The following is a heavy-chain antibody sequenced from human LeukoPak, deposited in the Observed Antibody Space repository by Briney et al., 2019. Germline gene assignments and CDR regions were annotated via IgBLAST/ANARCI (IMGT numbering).Heavy chain of an antibody. J-gene: IGHJ6*03. CDR1: GYTFTSYY. D-gene: IGHD3-10*01. Sequence: ASVKVSCKASGYTFTSYYMHWVRQAPGQGLEWMGIINPSGGSTSYAQKFQGRVTMTRDMSTSTVYMELSNLRSEDTAVYYCARKGITMVREADYYMDVWGKGTTVTVSS. V-gene: IGHV1-46*01. CDR2: INPSGGST. CDR3: ARKGITMVREADYYMDV.